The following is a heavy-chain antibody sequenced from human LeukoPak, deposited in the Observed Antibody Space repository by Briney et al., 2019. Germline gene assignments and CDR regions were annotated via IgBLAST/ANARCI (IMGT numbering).Heavy chain of an antibody. V-gene: IGHV1-46*01. Sequence: ASVKVSCKASGYTFTSYYVHWVRQAPGQGLEWMGVIDPSGGRTTYAQKFQGRVTMTRDTSTSTVYMELSSLRSEDTAIYHCARLTWYCSSASCSEYYFAYWGQGTLVTVSS. CDR3: ARLTWYCSSASCSEYYFAY. D-gene: IGHD2-2*01. J-gene: IGHJ4*02. CDR2: IDPSGGRT. CDR1: GYTFTSYY.